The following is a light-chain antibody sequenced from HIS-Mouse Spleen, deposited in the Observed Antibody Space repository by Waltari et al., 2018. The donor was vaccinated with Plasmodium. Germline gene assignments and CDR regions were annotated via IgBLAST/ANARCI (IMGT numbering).Light chain of an antibody. CDR3: CSYAGSSTYV. Sequence: QSALTQPASVSGSPGQSITISCTGTSRDVGSYNLVSWYQQHPGKATKLLFYEGSKLPSGVAKRFSGSKSGNTASLTISGLQAEDEADYYCCSYAGSSTYVFGTGTKVTVL. V-gene: IGLV2-23*01. CDR2: EGS. CDR1: SRDVGSYNL. J-gene: IGLJ1*01.